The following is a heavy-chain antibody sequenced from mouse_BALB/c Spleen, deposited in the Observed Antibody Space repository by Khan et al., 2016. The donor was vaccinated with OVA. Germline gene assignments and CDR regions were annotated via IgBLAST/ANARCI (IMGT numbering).Heavy chain of an antibody. CDR1: GFTFINYA. CDR3: ARAAGYYDSSYFDY. J-gene: IGHJ2*01. V-gene: IGHV5-9-3*01. D-gene: IGHD1-1*01. Sequence: EVELVESGGGLVRPGGSLKLSCAASGFTFINYAMSWVRQSPEKRLEWVATISSGGSYTYYPDCVKGRFIISRDTAEKTLYLQMRSMRSEATAIFYCARAAGYYDSSYFDYWGQGTTLTVSS. CDR2: ISSGGSYT.